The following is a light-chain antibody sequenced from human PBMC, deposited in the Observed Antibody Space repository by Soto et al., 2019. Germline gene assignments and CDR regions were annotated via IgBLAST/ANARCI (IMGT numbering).Light chain of an antibody. Sequence: EIVMTQSPATXSVSPGERHTLSCRASQSVGSNLAWYQQKPGQAPRLFIYGASTRATGIPARFSGSGSGTEFTLTISSLQSEDSAVYYCQQYNNWHPITFGQGTRLEIK. V-gene: IGKV3-15*01. CDR3: QQYNNWHPIT. CDR1: QSVGSN. J-gene: IGKJ5*01. CDR2: GAS.